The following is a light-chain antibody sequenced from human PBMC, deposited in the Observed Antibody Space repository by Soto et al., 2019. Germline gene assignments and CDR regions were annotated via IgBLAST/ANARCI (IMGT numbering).Light chain of an antibody. Sequence: VLAQSPATLSLCRGDRATLSCGASQSVSSYFAWYQQKPGQAPRLLIYDASNRATGIPARFSGSGSGTDLTLAISRLEPEEFAVYYCQQRSNWPATFGEGTRLEIK. CDR2: DAS. CDR1: QSVSSY. CDR3: QQRSNWPAT. V-gene: IGKV3-11*01. J-gene: IGKJ5*01.